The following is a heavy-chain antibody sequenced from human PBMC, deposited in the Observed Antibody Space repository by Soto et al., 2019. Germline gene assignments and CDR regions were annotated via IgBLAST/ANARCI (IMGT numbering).Heavy chain of an antibody. V-gene: IGHV1-2*02. J-gene: IGHJ6*02. CDR1: GYTFTGQY. CDR3: ARESSGITLYGMDV. CDR2: INPNTGDT. D-gene: IGHD1-7*01. Sequence: ASVKVSCKASGYTFTGQYMHWVRQAPGQGLEWMGWINPNTGDTNYAQKFQGRVTMTRDTSIGTAYMELSSLRSNDTAIYYCARESSGITLYGMDVWGQGTTVTVSS.